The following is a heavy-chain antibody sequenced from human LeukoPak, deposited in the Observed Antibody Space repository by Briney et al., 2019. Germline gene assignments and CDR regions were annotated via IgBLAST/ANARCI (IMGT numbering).Heavy chain of an antibody. CDR1: GFTFSSYW. J-gene: IGHJ3*02. CDR2: INQGGSEK. D-gene: IGHD1-26*01. V-gene: IGHV3-7*01. Sequence: GGSLRLSCAASGFTFSSYWMSWVRQAPGKGLEWVANINQGGSEKYYVDSVKGRFTISRDNAKRSLYLQMSSLRAEDTAVYYCARDGTPFDTWGQGTMATVSS. CDR3: ARDGTPFDT.